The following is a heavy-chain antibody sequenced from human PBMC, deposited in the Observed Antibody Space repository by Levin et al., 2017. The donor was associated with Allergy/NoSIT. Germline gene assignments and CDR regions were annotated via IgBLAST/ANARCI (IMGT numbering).Heavy chain of an antibody. V-gene: IGHV3-11*03. CDR1: GFTFSDYY. Sequence: GGSLRLSCAASGFTFSDYYMSWIRQAPGKGLEWVSYISSSSSYTNYADSVKGRFTISRDNAKNSLYLQMNSLRAEDTAVYYCAKSYGDYVGYFDDWGQGTLVTVSS. CDR3: AKSYGDYVGYFDD. CDR2: ISSSSSYT. D-gene: IGHD4-17*01. J-gene: IGHJ4*02.